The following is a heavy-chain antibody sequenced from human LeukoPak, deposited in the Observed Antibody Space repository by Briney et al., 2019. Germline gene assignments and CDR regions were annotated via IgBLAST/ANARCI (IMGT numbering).Heavy chain of an antibody. J-gene: IGHJ4*02. V-gene: IGHV4-39*01. CDR2: IYYSGST. CDR1: GGSISSNSHF. D-gene: IGHD6-13*01. CDR3: ARYLEYISSWKGYYFDY. Sequence: SETLSLTCTVSGGSISSNSHFWDWIRQSPGKGLEWIGTIYYSGSTYYSPSLKSRVTMSVDTSKNQFSLKLSSVTAPDTAVYYCARYLEYISSWKGYYFDYWGQGTLVTVSS.